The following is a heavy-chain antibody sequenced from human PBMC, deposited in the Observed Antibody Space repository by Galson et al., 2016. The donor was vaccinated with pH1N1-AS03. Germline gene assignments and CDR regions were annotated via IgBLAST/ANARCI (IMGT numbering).Heavy chain of an antibody. D-gene: IGHD4-23*01. V-gene: IGHV3-23*01. CDR3: ARAVGGGDSF. J-gene: IGHJ4*02. CDR2: LGSGGDT. Sequence: SLRLSCAASAFPLRNYALRWVRQAPGKGLEWVSTLGSGGDTHYADSVKGRFTISRDKSKNTMYLQMNSLRAEDTAVYYCARAVGGGDSFWGQGTLVTVSA. CDR1: AFPLRNYA.